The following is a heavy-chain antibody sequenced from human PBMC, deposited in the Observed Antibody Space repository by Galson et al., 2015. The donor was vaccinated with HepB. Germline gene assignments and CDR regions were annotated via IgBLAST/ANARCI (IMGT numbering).Heavy chain of an antibody. Sequence: SLRLSCAASEFILSMYWMNWVRQAPGKGLEWVANIKEDGSEKNYVDSVKGRFTISRDNAKNSLYLQMNSLRAEDTAIYYCARVKRGEWYSFYYYGMDVWGQGTTGTVSS. CDR2: IKEDGSEK. V-gene: IGHV3-7*05. CDR3: ARVKRGEWYSFYYYGMDV. D-gene: IGHD3-10*01. CDR1: EFILSMYW. J-gene: IGHJ6*02.